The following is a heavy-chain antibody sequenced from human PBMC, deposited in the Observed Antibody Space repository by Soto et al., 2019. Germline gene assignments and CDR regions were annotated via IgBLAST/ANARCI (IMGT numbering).Heavy chain of an antibody. V-gene: IGHV3-33*01. D-gene: IGHD6-13*01. CDR3: ARDLDSSSWYGRYYYYYYGMDV. CDR1: GFTFSSYG. J-gene: IGHJ6*02. Sequence: GGSLRLSCAASGFTFSSYGMHWVRQAPGKGLEWVAVIWYDGSNKYYADSVKGRFTISRDNSKNTLYLQMNSLRAEDTVVYYCARDLDSSSWYGRYYYYYYGMDVWGQGTTVTVSS. CDR2: IWYDGSNK.